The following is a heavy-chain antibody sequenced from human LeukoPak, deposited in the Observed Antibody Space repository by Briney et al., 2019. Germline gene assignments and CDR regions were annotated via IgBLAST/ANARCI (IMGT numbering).Heavy chain of an antibody. Sequence: ASVKVSCKASGYTFTSYGISWVRQAPGQGLEWMGWISAYNGNTNYAQKRQGRVTMTTDTSTSTAYMELRSLRSDDTAVYYCARDLNYDILTGYYTDDYYYYGMDVWGQGTTVTVSS. D-gene: IGHD3-9*01. CDR2: ISAYNGNT. V-gene: IGHV1-18*01. CDR3: ARDLNYDILTGYYTDDYYYYGMDV. J-gene: IGHJ6*02. CDR1: GYTFTSYG.